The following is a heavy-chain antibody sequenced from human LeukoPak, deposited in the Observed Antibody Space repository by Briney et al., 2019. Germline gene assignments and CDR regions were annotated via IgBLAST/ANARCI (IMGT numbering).Heavy chain of an antibody. D-gene: IGHD1-26*01. CDR3: AKAKVGATNFDY. Sequence: PGGSLRLSCAASGFSVSRNYMSWVRQAPGKGLEWVSIIYIGGDTYYADSVRGRFTISRDNSKNTLYLQMNSLRAEDTAVYYCAKAKVGATNFDYWGQGTLVTVSS. CDR1: GFSVSRNY. CDR2: IYIGGDT. J-gene: IGHJ4*02. V-gene: IGHV3-53*05.